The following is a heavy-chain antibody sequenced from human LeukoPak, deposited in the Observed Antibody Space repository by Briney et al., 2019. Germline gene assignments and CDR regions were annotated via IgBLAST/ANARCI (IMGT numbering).Heavy chain of an antibody. J-gene: IGHJ4*02. Sequence: GGSLRLSCAASGFTFSTYTMYWVRHPPGKRLEWVSIIGNNGGGIHYADSVKGRFTISRDNFKNALYLQMNSLRVEDTAVYYCATDPNWGTHSWGQGVLVTVSS. CDR2: IGNNGGGI. CDR3: ATDPNWGTHS. V-gene: IGHV3-23*01. D-gene: IGHD7-27*01. CDR1: GFTFSTYT.